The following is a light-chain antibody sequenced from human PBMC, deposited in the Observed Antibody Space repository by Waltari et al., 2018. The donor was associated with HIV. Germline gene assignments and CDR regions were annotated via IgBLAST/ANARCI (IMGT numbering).Light chain of an antibody. Sequence: QSVLTQPASVSGSPGQSITIPFTGTNDDIGSFVNVSWYQQHPGKAPKLRMYDVSSRPSGVSDRFSGSKSGHTASLTISGIQTEDEAHYYCTSYTSLTTVVFGGGTKLTVL. CDR2: DVS. J-gene: IGLJ2*01. V-gene: IGLV2-14*03. CDR1: NDDIGSFVN. CDR3: TSYTSLTTVV.